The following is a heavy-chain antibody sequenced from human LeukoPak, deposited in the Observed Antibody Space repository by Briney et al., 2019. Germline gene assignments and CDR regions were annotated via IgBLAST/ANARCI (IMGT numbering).Heavy chain of an antibody. J-gene: IGHJ4*02. CDR2: VTSSGSAI. Sequence: PGGSLRLSCAASGFTVSAYAMAWLRQAPGKGLEWVSSVTSSGSAIFYADSVKGRFTISRDNAKNSLYLQMNSLRAGDTALYYCARGITVADLFDYWGQGTLVTVSS. V-gene: IGHV3-11*01. CDR1: GFTVSAYA. CDR3: ARGITVADLFDY. D-gene: IGHD6-19*01.